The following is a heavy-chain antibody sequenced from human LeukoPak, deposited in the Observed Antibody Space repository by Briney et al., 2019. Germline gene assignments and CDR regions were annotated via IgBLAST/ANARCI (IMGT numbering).Heavy chain of an antibody. J-gene: IGHJ4*02. V-gene: IGHV3-48*03. CDR1: GLSFSSYD. CDR2: ISSSGNLI. D-gene: IGHD1-1*01. Sequence: LTGGSLRLSCEASGLSFSSYDMNWVRQAPGKGLEWVSYISSSGNLIHYADSVKGRFTFSRDNARNSLYLQMNSLRADDTAIYYCAREGGWNDFDYWGQGTLVTVSS. CDR3: AREGGWNDFDY.